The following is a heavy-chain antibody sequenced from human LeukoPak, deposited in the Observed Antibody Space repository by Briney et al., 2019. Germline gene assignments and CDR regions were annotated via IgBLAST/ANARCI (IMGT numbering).Heavy chain of an antibody. CDR3: SRDPDRVVGPTINAFVI. V-gene: IGHV1-2*02. CDR2: INPNSGGT. D-gene: IGHD1-26*01. CDR1: GYTFTDYY. Sequence: ASVKVSCKASGYTFTDYYMHWVRQAPGQGLEWMAWINPNSGGTNYAQKFQGRVTMTRDTSTSTAYMELSRLTSDDTAVYYCSRDPDRVVGPTINAFVIWGQGTMVTVSS. J-gene: IGHJ3*02.